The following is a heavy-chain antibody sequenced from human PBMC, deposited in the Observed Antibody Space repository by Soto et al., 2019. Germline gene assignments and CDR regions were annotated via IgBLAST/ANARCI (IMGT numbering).Heavy chain of an antibody. CDR2: IIPIFGTA. CDR3: ARDFPSSSSDP. Sequence: QVQLVQSGAQVKKPGSSEKVSCKASGGTFSSYAITWVRQAPGQGLEWMGGIIPIFGTANYAQKFQGRVTITADESLTTAYMELSSLRSEDTAVYYCARDFPSSSSDPWGQGTLVTVSS. J-gene: IGHJ5*02. CDR1: GGTFSSYA. V-gene: IGHV1-69*01.